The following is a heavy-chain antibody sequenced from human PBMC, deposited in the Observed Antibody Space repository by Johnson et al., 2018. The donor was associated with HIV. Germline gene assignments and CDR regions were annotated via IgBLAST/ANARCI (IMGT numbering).Heavy chain of an antibody. D-gene: IGHD6-13*01. J-gene: IGHJ3*02. CDR3: ATSGDKYSSNWGDAFDS. V-gene: IGHV3-11*04. CDR1: GFTFRDYY. CDR2: ISTSGSTI. Sequence: VQLVESGGGLVQPGGSLRLSCAASGFTFRDYYMSWIRQAPGKGLEWVSYISTSGSTIYYADSVKGRFTISRDNSKNSLSLQMNSLRAEDTAVYYWATSGDKYSSNWGDAFDSWGQGTMVTVSS.